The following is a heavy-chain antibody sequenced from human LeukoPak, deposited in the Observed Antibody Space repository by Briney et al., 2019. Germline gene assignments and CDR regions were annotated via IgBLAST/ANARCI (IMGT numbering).Heavy chain of an antibody. V-gene: IGHV1-46*01. CDR2: INPSGGST. CDR3: AKDSTPSSGWYGSPPPAFDY. CDR1: GYTFTSYY. Sequence: ASVKVSCKASGYTFTSYYMHWVRQAPGQGLEWMGIINPSGGSTSYAQKFQGRVTMTRDTSTSTVYMELSSLRSEDTAVYYCAKDSTPSSGWYGSPPPAFDYWGQGTLVTVSS. D-gene: IGHD6-19*01. J-gene: IGHJ4*02.